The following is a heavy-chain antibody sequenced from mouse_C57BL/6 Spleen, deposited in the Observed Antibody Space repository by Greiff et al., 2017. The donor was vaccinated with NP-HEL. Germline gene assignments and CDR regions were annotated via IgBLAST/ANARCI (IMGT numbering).Heavy chain of an antibody. D-gene: IGHD2-5*01. CDR2: IYPRDGST. J-gene: IGHJ3*01. CDR1: GYTFTSYD. V-gene: IGHV1-85*01. Sequence: QVQLKESGPELVKPGASVKLSCKASGYTFTSYDINWVKQRPGQGLEWIGWIYPRDGSTKYNEKFKGKATLTVDTSSSTAYMELHSLTSEDSAVYFCAREGDSNYVWFAYWGQGTLVTVSA. CDR3: AREGDSNYVWFAY.